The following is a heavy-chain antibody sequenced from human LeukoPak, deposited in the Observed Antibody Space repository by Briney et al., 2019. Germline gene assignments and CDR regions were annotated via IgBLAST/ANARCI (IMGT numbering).Heavy chain of an antibody. D-gene: IGHD6-6*01. V-gene: IGHV4-59*08. CDR1: SGSISSYY. J-gene: IGHJ4*02. CDR3: AGYVSSGLDY. Sequence: SETLSLTCTVSSGSISSYYWSWIRQPPGKGLEWIGYIYYSGSTKYNPSLKSRVIISVDTSKNQFSLKLSSVTAADTAVYYCAGYVSSGLDYWGQGTLVTVSS. CDR2: IYYSGST.